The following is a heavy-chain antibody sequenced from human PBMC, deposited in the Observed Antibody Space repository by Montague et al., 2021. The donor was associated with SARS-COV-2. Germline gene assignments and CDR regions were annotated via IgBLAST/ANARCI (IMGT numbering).Heavy chain of an antibody. CDR2: IYYSGST. CDR3: ARDTEGYISSWDHDY. D-gene: IGHD6-13*01. Sequence: SETLSLTCTVSGGSISSSSYYWGWIRQPPGKGLEWIGYIYYSGSTNYNPSLKSRVTISVDTSKNQFSLKLSSVTAADTAVYYCARDTEGYISSWDHDYWGQGTRVTVSS. V-gene: IGHV4-61*01. CDR1: GGSISSSSYY. J-gene: IGHJ4*02.